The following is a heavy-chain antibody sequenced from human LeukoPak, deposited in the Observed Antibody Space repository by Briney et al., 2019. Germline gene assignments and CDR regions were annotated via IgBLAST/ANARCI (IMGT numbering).Heavy chain of an antibody. D-gene: IGHD6-13*01. Sequence: ASVKVSCKASGYTFTSYGISWVRQAPGQGLEWMGWISAYNGNTNYAQKLQGRVTMTTDTSTSTAYMELRSLRSEDTAVYYCARRIAAAGALGYWGQGTLVTVSS. J-gene: IGHJ4*02. V-gene: IGHV1-18*01. CDR2: ISAYNGNT. CDR3: ARRIAAAGALGY. CDR1: GYTFTSYG.